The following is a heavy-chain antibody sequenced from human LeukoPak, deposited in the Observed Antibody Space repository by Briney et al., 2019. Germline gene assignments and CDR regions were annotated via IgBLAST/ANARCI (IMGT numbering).Heavy chain of an antibody. V-gene: IGHV3-48*01. J-gene: IGHJ4*02. Sequence: GGSLRLSCAASGFTFTTYSMNWVRQAPGKGLEWVSYISSSSSTIYYADSVKGRFTISRDNAKNSLYLQMNSLRAEDTAVYYCARGSTYYDSSGQVPFDYWGQGTLVTVSS. CDR1: GFTFTTYS. D-gene: IGHD3-22*01. CDR2: ISSSSSTI. CDR3: ARGSTYYDSSGQVPFDY.